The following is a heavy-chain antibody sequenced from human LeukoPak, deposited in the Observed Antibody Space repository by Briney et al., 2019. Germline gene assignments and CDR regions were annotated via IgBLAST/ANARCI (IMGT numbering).Heavy chain of an antibody. Sequence: GGSLRLSCAASGFIFSTYEMNWVRQAPGRGLEWLSYITGSGGKTYYADSAKGRFTISRDNANKLLFLHMNSLRAEDTAVYYCARDLGDYVGYDAFDIWGQGTMVTVSS. D-gene: IGHD4-17*01. J-gene: IGHJ3*02. V-gene: IGHV3-48*03. CDR3: ARDLGDYVGYDAFDI. CDR1: GFIFSTYE. CDR2: ITGSGGKT.